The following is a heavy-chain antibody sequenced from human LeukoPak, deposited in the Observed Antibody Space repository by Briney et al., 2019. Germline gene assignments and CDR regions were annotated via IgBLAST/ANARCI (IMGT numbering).Heavy chain of an antibody. D-gene: IGHD6-13*01. CDR3: ARLWAAAGSNWFDP. V-gene: IGHV5-51*01. CDR1: GYSFTSFW. Sequence: GESLKISCKGSGYSFTSFWIGWVRQMPGKGLEWVGIIYPGDSDTRYSPSFQGQVTISADKSISTAYLQWSSLKASDTAMYYCARLWAAAGSNWFDPWGQGTLVTVSS. J-gene: IGHJ5*02. CDR2: IYPGDSDT.